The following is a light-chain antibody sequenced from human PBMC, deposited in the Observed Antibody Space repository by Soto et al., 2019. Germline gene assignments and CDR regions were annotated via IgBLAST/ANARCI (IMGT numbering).Light chain of an antibody. CDR2: DDS. V-gene: IGLV3-21*02. CDR1: NIGSES. Sequence: SYELTQPPSVSVAPGQTASITCGGDNIGSESVHWYQQKPGQAPVLVVYDDSDRPSGIPERFSGSNSGNTATLTISRVEAGDEADYYCQVWDGINIHVVFGGGTKLTVL. CDR3: QVWDGINIHVV. J-gene: IGLJ2*01.